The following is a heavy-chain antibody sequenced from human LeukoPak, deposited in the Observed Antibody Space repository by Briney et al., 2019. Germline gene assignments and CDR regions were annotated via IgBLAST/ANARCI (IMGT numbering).Heavy chain of an antibody. Sequence: GGSLRLSCAASGFTVSSNYTSWVRQAPGKGLEWVSVIYSGGSTYYADSVKGRFTISRDNSKNTLYLQMNSLRAEDTAVYYCARAPGMEWPYDAFDIWGQGTMVTVSS. D-gene: IGHD3-3*01. CDR3: ARAPGMEWPYDAFDI. CDR2: IYSGGST. CDR1: GFTVSSNY. J-gene: IGHJ3*02. V-gene: IGHV3-53*01.